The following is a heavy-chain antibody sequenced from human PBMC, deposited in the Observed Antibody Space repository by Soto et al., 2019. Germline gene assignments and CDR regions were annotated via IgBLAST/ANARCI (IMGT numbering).Heavy chain of an antibody. D-gene: IGHD6-13*01. Sequence: KASETLSLTCTVSGGSISSYYWSWIRQPPGKGLEWIGYIYYSGSTNYNPSLKSRVTISVDTSKNQFSLKLSSVTAADTAVYYCARERTGYSSSWSAFDIWGQGTMVTVSS. CDR3: ARERTGYSSSWSAFDI. CDR1: GGSISSYY. CDR2: IYYSGST. J-gene: IGHJ3*02. V-gene: IGHV4-59*01.